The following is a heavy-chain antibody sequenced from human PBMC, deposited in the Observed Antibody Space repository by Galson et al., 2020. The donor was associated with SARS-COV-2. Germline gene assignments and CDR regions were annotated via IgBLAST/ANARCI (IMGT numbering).Heavy chain of an antibody. J-gene: IGHJ3*02. CDR2: IYSGGST. V-gene: IGHV3-53*04. D-gene: IGHD2-15*01. Sequence: TGGSLRLSCAASGFTVSSNYMSWVRQAPGKGLEWVSVIYSGGSTYYADSVKGRFTISRHNSKDTLYLQMNSLRAEDTAVYYCARDGGANHEAFDIWGQGTMVTVSS. CDR1: GFTVSSNY. CDR3: ARDGGANHEAFDI.